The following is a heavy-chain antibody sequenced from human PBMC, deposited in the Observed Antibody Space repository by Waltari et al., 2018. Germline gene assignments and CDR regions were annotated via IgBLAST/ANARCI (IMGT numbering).Heavy chain of an antibody. J-gene: IGHJ6*02. V-gene: IGHV4-34*01. Sequence: QVHLQQWGAGLLKPSETLSLTCGVYGGSLSGYYWSWIRQPPGKGLEWIGEINHSGSTNYNPSLKSRVTMSVDTSKSQFSLKLSSVTAADTAVYYCARGRCISTWFCQYYGVDVWGQGATVIVSS. CDR3: ARGRCISTWFCQYYGVDV. D-gene: IGHD2-8*01. CDR1: GGSLSGYY. CDR2: INHSGST.